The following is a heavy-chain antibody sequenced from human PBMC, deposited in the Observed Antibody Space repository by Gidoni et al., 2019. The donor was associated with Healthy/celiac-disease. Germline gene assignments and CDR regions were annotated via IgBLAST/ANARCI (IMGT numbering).Heavy chain of an antibody. CDR1: GFPFSSYG. CDR2: ISYDGSNK. Sequence: QVQLVESGGGVVQPGRSLRLSCAASGFPFSSYGMHWVRQAPGKGLEWVAVISYDGSNKYYADSVKGRFTISRDNSKNTLYLQMNSLRAEDTAVYYCAKAPLYCGGDCYSGGMDVWGQGTTVTVSS. D-gene: IGHD2-21*02. CDR3: AKAPLYCGGDCYSGGMDV. J-gene: IGHJ6*02. V-gene: IGHV3-30*18.